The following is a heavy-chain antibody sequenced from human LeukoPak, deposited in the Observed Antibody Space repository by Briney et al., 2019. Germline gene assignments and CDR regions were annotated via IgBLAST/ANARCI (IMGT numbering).Heavy chain of an antibody. D-gene: IGHD3-22*01. V-gene: IGHV3-33*06. CDR1: GFTFSSYG. Sequence: PGRSLRLSRAASGFTFSSYGMHWVRQAPGKGLEWVAVIWYDGSNKYYADSVKGRFTISRDNSKNTPYLQMNSLRAENTAVYYCAKGHYYYDSSGDLTFDYWGQGTLVTVSS. J-gene: IGHJ4*02. CDR2: IWYDGSNK. CDR3: AKGHYYYDSSGDLTFDY.